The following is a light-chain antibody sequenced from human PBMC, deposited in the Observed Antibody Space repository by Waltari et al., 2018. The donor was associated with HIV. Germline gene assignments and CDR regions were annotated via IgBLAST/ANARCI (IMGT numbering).Light chain of an antibody. V-gene: IGKV1-5*03. Sequence: DIQMTQSPSTLSSSIGDRITITCRASQSIDTWLAWYQQKPGKAPKLLIYKASSLEGGVPARFSGTGAGTEFTFTISSLQPDDFATYYCQHYNSSSPWTFGKGTKVDMK. J-gene: IGKJ1*01. CDR1: QSIDTW. CDR2: KAS. CDR3: QHYNSSSPWT.